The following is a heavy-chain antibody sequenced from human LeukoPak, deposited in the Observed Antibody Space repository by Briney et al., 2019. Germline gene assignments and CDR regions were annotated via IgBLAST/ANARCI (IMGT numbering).Heavy chain of an antibody. CDR2: IGASSTPK. CDR3: ALLAVASDFDY. Sequence: GGSLRLSCAASGFTFSSYSMNWVREAPGKGLEGVSNIGASSTPKYYADSVKGRFSISRDNAKSSLYLKMNSLRVEDTAVYYCALLAVASDFDYWGQGALVTVSS. D-gene: IGHD6-19*01. J-gene: IGHJ4*02. V-gene: IGHV3-48*04. CDR1: GFTFSSYS.